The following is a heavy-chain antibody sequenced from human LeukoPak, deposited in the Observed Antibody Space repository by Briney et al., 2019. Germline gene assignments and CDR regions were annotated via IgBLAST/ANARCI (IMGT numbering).Heavy chain of an antibody. CDR3: ARGRLSAFDI. D-gene: IGHD5/OR15-5a*01. CDR2: TYYRSKWYI. CDR1: GDSVSSNSVA. V-gene: IGHV6-1*01. J-gene: IGHJ3*02. Sequence: SQTLSLTCAISGDSVSSNSVAWNWIRPSPSRVPEWQGRTYYRSKWYIDYADSVKSRLTISPNTSKNKFSLLLNSMTPEDTARYYCARGRLSAFDIWVEGTIDTVSS.